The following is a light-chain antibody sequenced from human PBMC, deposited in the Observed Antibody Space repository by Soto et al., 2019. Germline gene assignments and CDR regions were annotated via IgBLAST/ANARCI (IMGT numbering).Light chain of an antibody. CDR2: AAS. CDR1: QGISRN. CDR3: QQLNSYPLT. V-gene: IGKV1-9*01. Sequence: IPLTQSPSSLSASVGDRVTITCRASQGISRNLVWYQQKPGKAPKRLIYAASTLQSGVPSRVSGSGSGTDFTLTISSLQPEDFATYYCQQLNSYPLTFGGGTKVEIK. J-gene: IGKJ4*01.